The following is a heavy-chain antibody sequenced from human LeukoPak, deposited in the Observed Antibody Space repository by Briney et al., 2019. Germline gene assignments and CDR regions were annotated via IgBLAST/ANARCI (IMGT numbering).Heavy chain of an antibody. Sequence: SETLSLTCTISGGSISSSTYYWGWIRQPPGKGLEWIGSFYYGGSTYNNPSLKSRVTISVDTSKNQFSLKLISVTAADTAVSYCARLIAAAGSSGWFDPWGQGTLVTVSS. J-gene: IGHJ5*02. CDR3: ARLIAAAGSSGWFDP. D-gene: IGHD6-13*01. V-gene: IGHV4-39*01. CDR2: FYYGGST. CDR1: GGSISSSTYY.